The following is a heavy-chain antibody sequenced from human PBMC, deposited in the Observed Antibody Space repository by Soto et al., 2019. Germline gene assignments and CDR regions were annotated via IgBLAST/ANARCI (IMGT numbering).Heavy chain of an antibody. CDR1: GYSFISYG. D-gene: IGHD1-7*01. J-gene: IGHJ4*02. CDR3: ARNNWNYAPLDY. V-gene: IGHV5-51*01. CDR2: IYPGDSDT. Sequence: GESMKISCKGSGYSFISYGIGWVRQMPGKGLEWMGIIYPGDSDTRYSPSFQGQVTISADKSISTAYLQWSSLKASDTAMYYCARNNWNYAPLDYWGQGTLVTVSS.